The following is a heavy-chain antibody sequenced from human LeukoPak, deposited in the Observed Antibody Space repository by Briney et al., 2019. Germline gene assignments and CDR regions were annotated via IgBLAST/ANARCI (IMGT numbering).Heavy chain of an antibody. CDR3: ARLPTMTTVTSRSRDAFDI. V-gene: IGHV1-18*01. Sequence: GASVKVSCKASGYTFNSYGISWVRQAPGQGLEWMGWISAYNGHTNYAQKFQGRVTMTTDTSTSTAYMDLRSLRSDDTAVYYCARLPTMTTVTSRSRDAFDIWGQGTMVTVSS. CDR2: ISAYNGHT. D-gene: IGHD4-17*01. CDR1: GYTFNSYG. J-gene: IGHJ3*02.